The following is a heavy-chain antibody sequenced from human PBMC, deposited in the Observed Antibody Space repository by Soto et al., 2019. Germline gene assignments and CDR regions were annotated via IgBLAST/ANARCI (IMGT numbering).Heavy chain of an antibody. CDR2: FDPEDGET. J-gene: IGHJ4*02. V-gene: IGHV1-24*01. CDR1: GYTLTELS. Sequence: ASVKVSCKVSGYTLTELSMHWVRQAPGKGLEWMGGFDPEDGETIYAQKFQGRVTMTEDTSTDTAYMELSSLRSEDTAVYYCATSLLLEWLSYFDYWGQGTLVTVSS. D-gene: IGHD3-3*01. CDR3: ATSLLLEWLSYFDY.